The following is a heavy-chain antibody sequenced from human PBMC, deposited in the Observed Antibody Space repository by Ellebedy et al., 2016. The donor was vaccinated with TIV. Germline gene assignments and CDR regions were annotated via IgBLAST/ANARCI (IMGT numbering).Heavy chain of an antibody. V-gene: IGHV1-18*01. CDR3: ARDGVEYSSSSIWFDP. CDR1: GYTYTSYG. Sequence: ASVKVSXXASGYTYTSYGINWVRQAPGQGLEWMGWISAYNGNTNYGQKLQGRVTLTTDTSTSTAYMELSSLRSEDTAVYYCARDGVEYSSSSIWFDPWGQGTLVTVSS. J-gene: IGHJ5*02. D-gene: IGHD6-6*01. CDR2: ISAYNGNT.